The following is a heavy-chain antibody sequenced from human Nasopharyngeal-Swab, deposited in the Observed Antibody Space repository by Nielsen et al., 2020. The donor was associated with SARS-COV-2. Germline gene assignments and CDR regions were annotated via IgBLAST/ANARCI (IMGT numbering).Heavy chain of an antibody. CDR2: IYSGGST. D-gene: IGHD6-19*01. Sequence: GESLKISCAASGFTVSSNYMSWVRQAPGKGLEWVSVIYSGGSTYYADSVKGRFTISRHNSKNTLYLQMNSLRAEDTAVCYCAGERRGFWLGNAFDIWGQGTMVTVSS. CDR3: AGERRGFWLGNAFDI. V-gene: IGHV3-53*04. J-gene: IGHJ3*02. CDR1: GFTVSSNY.